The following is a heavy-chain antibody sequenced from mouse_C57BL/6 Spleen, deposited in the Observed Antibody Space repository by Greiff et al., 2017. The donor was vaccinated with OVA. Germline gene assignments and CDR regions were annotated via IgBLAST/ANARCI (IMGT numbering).Heavy chain of an antibody. J-gene: IGHJ2*01. Sequence: QVTLQESGPGILQPSQTLSMTCSFSGFSLSTFGMGVGWIRQPSGQGLEWLDHSGWDDDKYYYPALKSRLTISKDTSKNQVFIKIANVDTADTATYYCARFGNYVWYFDYWGQGTTLTVSS. D-gene: IGHD2-1*01. V-gene: IGHV8-8*01. CDR1: GFSLSTFGMG. CDR3: ARFGNYVWYFDY. CDR2: SGWDDDK.